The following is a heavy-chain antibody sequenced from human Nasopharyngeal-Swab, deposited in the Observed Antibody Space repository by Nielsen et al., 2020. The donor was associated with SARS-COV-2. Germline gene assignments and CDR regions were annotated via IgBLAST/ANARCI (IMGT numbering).Heavy chain of an antibody. CDR2: IITILGIA. CDR3: ATSSGYIVVVPAAIRRYYGMDV. V-gene: IGHV1-69*02. D-gene: IGHD2-2*01. Sequence: WVRQAPGQGLEWMGRIITILGIANYAQKFQGRVTITADKSTSTAYMELSSLRSEDTAVYYCATSSGYIVVVPAAIRRYYGMDVWGQGTTVTVSS. J-gene: IGHJ6*02.